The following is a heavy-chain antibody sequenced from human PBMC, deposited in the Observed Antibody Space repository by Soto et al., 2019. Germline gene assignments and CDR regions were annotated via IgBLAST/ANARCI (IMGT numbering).Heavy chain of an antibody. Sequence: EVQLLESGGGLVQPGGSLRLSCAASGFTFSSYDMRWVRQAPVKGLEWVSAISGSGGSTYYADSVKGRFTIPRDNSKNTLYLQMNSLRAEDTAVYYCARRGSGSYYDYWGQGTLVTVSS. D-gene: IGHD1-26*01. CDR3: ARRGSGSYYDY. CDR2: ISGSGGST. CDR1: GFTFSSYD. J-gene: IGHJ4*02. V-gene: IGHV3-23*01.